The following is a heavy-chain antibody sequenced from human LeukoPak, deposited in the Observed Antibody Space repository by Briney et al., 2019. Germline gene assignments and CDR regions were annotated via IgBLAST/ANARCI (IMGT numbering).Heavy chain of an antibody. D-gene: IGHD2-8*02. CDR1: EFIVSINY. V-gene: IGHV3-66*01. CDR2: IYSRGDT. J-gene: IGHJ3*02. Sequence: GGSLRLSCAASEFIVSINYMTWVRQAPGKGLEWVSLIYSRGDTKYADSVKGRFTISRDNANNSLYLEMNNLSAEDTAVYYCARAWSRVDPFDMWGQGTMVTVSS. CDR3: ARAWSRVDPFDM.